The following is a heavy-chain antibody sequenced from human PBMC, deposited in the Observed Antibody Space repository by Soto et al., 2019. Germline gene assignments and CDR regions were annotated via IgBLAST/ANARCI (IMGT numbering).Heavy chain of an antibody. Sequence: GGSLRLSCAASGFTFSNYAMSWVRQSPGKGLEWVSAISGSDGNTYYADSVKGRFTISRDNSKNTLYLQMDSLGAEDTAVYFCAKDFTVTPYYFDYWGQGTLVTVSS. J-gene: IGHJ4*02. CDR1: GFTFSNYA. V-gene: IGHV3-23*01. CDR2: ISGSDGNT. CDR3: AKDFTVTPYYFDY. D-gene: IGHD4-17*01.